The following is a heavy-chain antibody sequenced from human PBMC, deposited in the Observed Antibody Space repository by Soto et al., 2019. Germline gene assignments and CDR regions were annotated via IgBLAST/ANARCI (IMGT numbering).Heavy chain of an antibody. Sequence: SETLSLTCTVSGGSISSGGYYWSWIRQHPGKGLEWIGYIYYSGSTYYNPSLKSRVTISVDTSKNQFSLKLSSVTAADTAVYYCARNRYYYDSSGTPYYFDYWGQRTLVTVSS. CDR3: ARNRYYYDSSGTPYYFDY. J-gene: IGHJ4*02. CDR2: IYYSGST. CDR1: GGSISSGGYY. D-gene: IGHD3-22*01. V-gene: IGHV4-31*03.